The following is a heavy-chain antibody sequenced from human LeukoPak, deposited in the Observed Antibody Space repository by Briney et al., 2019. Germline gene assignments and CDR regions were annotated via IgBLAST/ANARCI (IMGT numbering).Heavy chain of an antibody. D-gene: IGHD6-13*01. V-gene: IGHV1-8*01. J-gene: IGHJ4*02. Sequence: ASVKVSCKASGYTFTSYDINWVRQATGQGLEWMGWMNPNSGNTGYAHKFQGRVTMTRNTSISTAYMELSSLRSEDTAVYYCARGESGAAAGRYWGQGTLVTVSS. CDR2: MNPNSGNT. CDR3: ARGESGAAAGRY. CDR1: GYTFTSYD.